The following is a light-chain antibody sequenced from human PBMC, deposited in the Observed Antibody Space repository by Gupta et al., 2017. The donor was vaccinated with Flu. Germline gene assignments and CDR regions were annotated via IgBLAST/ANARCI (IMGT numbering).Light chain of an antibody. CDR3: QVWDV. Sequence: SYDLTQPLSVSVALGQTARIPCGGDSIGTKNVHWYQHKPGQAPVLVIYRDFNRPSGIPERFSGSNSGNTATLTSNRVQDGDEADYYCQVWDVFGGGTRLTVL. CDR1: SIGTKN. CDR2: RDF. V-gene: IGLV3-9*01. J-gene: IGLJ2*01.